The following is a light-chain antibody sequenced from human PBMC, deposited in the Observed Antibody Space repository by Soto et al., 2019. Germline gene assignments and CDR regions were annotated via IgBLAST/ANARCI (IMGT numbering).Light chain of an antibody. CDR1: QSGSSRY. Sequence: VVAQCPINLTWSPSARAAHSCGASQSGSSRYLAWYQQKPGQAPRLLIYGASSRATGIPDRFSGSGSGTDFTLTISSLEPEDFASYYCQQRSNSPLTFGGGTKVDIK. CDR3: QQRSNSPLT. V-gene: IGKV3D-20*02. CDR2: GAS. J-gene: IGKJ4*01.